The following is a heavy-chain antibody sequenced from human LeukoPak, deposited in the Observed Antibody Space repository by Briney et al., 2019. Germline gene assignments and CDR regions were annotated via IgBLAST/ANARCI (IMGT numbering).Heavy chain of an antibody. CDR2: ISGSGDST. J-gene: IGHJ4*02. CDR1: GFTFSSYA. D-gene: IGHD4-17*01. V-gene: IGHV3-23*01. Sequence: GGSLRLSCAASGFTFSSYAMSWVRQAPGKGPEWVSAISGSGDSTYYADSVKGRFTISRDNSKNTLYLQMNSLRAEDTAVYYCAKDLESTVTTYYFDYWGQGTLVPVSS. CDR3: AKDLESTVTTYYFDY.